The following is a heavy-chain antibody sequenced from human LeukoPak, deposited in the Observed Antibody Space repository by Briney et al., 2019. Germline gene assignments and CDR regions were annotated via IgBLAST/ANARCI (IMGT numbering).Heavy chain of an antibody. CDR2: VSLDGSTT. V-gene: IGHV3-74*01. D-gene: IGHD2/OR15-2a*01. CDR1: GFTLSSYW. Sequence: GGSLRLSCAASGFTLSSYWMYWVRQAPGKGLVWVSLVSLDGSTTTYADSVKGRFTISRDNAKNSLYLQMNSLRAEDTAVYYCARDSNRVNFDYWGQGTLVTVSS. CDR3: ARDSNRVNFDY. J-gene: IGHJ4*02.